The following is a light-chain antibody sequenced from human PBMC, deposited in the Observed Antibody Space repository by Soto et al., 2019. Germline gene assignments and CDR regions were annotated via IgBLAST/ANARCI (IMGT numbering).Light chain of an antibody. CDR1: QSVTDNY. J-gene: IGKJ1*01. CDR3: QQYTGAPLT. V-gene: IGKV3-20*01. Sequence: EIVLTQSPATLSLSQGERATLSCRASQSVTDNYLAWYQQKPGQAPRLVISGASSRTSGIPDRFSASGSGTDFTLTISRLEPEDFAVYYCQQYTGAPLTFGQGTKVDIK. CDR2: GAS.